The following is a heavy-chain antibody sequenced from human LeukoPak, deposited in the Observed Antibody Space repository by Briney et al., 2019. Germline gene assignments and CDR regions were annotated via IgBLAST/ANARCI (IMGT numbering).Heavy chain of an antibody. CDR3: ARAAYDSSGYLTL. CDR1: GSTFSSYW. D-gene: IGHD3-22*01. J-gene: IGHJ4*02. Sequence: GGSLRLSCAASGSTFSSYWMSWVRQAPGKGLEWVANIKQDGSEKYYVDSVKGRFTISRDNSRNTLFLQMNSLRAEDTAVYYCARAAYDSSGYLTLWGQGTLVTVSS. V-gene: IGHV3-7*01. CDR2: IKQDGSEK.